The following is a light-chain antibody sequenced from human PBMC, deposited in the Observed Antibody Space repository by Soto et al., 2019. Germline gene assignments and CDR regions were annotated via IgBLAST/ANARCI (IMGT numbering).Light chain of an antibody. Sequence: QSALTQPASVSGSPGQSITISCTGTSSDVGGYNYVSWYQQHPGKDPKLMIYDVSNRPSRVSNRFSGSKSGNTASLTISGLQAEDEADYYCSSYTSSNVVFGGGTKLTVL. V-gene: IGLV2-14*01. CDR2: DVS. J-gene: IGLJ2*01. CDR1: SSDVGGYNY. CDR3: SSYTSSNVV.